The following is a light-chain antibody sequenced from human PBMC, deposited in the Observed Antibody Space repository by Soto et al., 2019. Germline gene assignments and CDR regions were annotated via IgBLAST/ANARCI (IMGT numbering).Light chain of an antibody. CDR2: DAS. CDR1: QSVSSN. Sequence: EVVLTQCPGSGALSPAARAGVACRASQSVSSNLAWYQQKPGQAPRLLIYDASNRATGIPARFSGSGSGTDLTLTISSLEPEDFAVYFCQQRSNWPWMFGQGTKVDIK. J-gene: IGKJ1*01. V-gene: IGKV3-11*01. CDR3: QQRSNWPWM.